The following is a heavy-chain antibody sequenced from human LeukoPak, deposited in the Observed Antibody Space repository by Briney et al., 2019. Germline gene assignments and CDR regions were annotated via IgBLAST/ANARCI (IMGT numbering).Heavy chain of an antibody. D-gene: IGHD1-26*01. Sequence: SETLSLTCAVSGGSISSSNWWSWVRQPPGKGLEWIGEIYHSGSTNYNPSLKSRVTISVDKSKNQFSLKLSSVTAADTAVYYCAGPGIVGATAGFDYWGQGTLVTVSS. CDR3: AGPGIVGATAGFDY. CDR2: IYHSGST. J-gene: IGHJ4*02. V-gene: IGHV4-4*02. CDR1: GGSISSSNW.